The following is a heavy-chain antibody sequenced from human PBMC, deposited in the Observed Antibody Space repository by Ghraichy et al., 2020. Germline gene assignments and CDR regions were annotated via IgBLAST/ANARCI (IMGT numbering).Heavy chain of an antibody. CDR2: IRYDGSNK. V-gene: IGHV3-30*02. J-gene: IGHJ5*02. CDR1: GFTFSSYG. Sequence: GGSLRLSCAASGFTFSSYGMHWVRQAPGKGLEWVAFIRYDGSNKYYADSVKGRFTISRDNSKNTLYLQMNSLRAEDTAVYYCAKDGLTYYYGSGSPNWFDPWGQGTLVTVSS. D-gene: IGHD3-10*01. CDR3: AKDGLTYYYGSGSPNWFDP.